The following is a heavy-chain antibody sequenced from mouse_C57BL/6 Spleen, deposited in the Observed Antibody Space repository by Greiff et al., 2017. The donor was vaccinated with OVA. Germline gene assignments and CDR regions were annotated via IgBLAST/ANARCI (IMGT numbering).Heavy chain of an antibody. J-gene: IGHJ1*03. CDR3: ARIHTTKYFDV. CDR2: ISSGSSTI. CDR1: GFTFSDYG. V-gene: IGHV5-17*01. D-gene: IGHD1-3*01. Sequence: VQLKESGGGLVKPGGSLKLSCAASGFTFSDYGMHWVRQAPEKGLEWVAYISSGSSTIYYADTVKGRFTISRDNAKNTLFLQMTSLRSEDTAMYYCARIHTTKYFDVWGTGTTVTVSS.